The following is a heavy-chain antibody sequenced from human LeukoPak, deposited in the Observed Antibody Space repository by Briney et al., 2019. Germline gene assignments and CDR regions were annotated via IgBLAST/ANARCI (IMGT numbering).Heavy chain of an antibody. Sequence: GVSVKVSCKASGYTFTSYDINWVRQAPGQGLEWMGWISAYNGNTNYAQKLQGRVTMTTDTSTGTAYMELRSLRSDDTAVYYCARDSSGYYPIPYYFDYWGQGTLVTVSS. CDR1: GYTFTSYD. CDR3: ARDSSGYYPIPYYFDY. V-gene: IGHV1-18*01. D-gene: IGHD3-22*01. CDR2: ISAYNGNT. J-gene: IGHJ4*02.